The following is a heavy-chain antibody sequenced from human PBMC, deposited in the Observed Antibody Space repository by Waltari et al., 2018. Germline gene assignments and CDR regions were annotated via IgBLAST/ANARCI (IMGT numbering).Heavy chain of an antibody. Sequence: VQLKESGPGLVKPSETLSLRCNVSGDSIRSHFWSWIRQAPGRGREWIGHRYFSGTKDYNPSLKGRVAISIETSKNHFSLNLRSVTAADTAIYYCARLPRGSVIIGAFDIWGQGTQVTVSS. CDR1: GDSIRSHF. V-gene: IGHV4-59*11. D-gene: IGHD3-22*01. CDR2: RYFSGTK. J-gene: IGHJ3*02. CDR3: ARLPRGSVIIGAFDI.